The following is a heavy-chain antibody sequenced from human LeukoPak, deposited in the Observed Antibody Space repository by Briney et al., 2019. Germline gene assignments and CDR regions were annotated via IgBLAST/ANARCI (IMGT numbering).Heavy chain of an antibody. CDR1: GFTFRSYV. D-gene: IGHD2-15*01. CDR2: LNTDGAWI. V-gene: IGHV3-23*01. Sequence: GGSLRLSCAASGFTFRSYVMSWVRLAPGKGLEWVSGLNTDGAWIYYADSVKGWFTISRDNSENTLYLQMNSLRVEDTAIYYCAKSTAPCSRGSCYSALESWGQGTLVTVSS. J-gene: IGHJ4*02. CDR3: AKSTAPCSRGSCYSALES.